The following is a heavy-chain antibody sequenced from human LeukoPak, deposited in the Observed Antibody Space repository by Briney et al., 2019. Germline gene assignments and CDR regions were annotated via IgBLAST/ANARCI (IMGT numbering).Heavy chain of an antibody. CDR3: AKAKGIAAAGTSGY. Sequence: PGGSLRLSCAASGFTFSNYAMTWVRQVPGKGLEWVSGISGTGGTTNYADSVKGRFTISRDNSKNTLYLQMNSLRAEDTAVYYCAKAKGIAAAGTSGYWGQGTLVTVSS. D-gene: IGHD6-13*01. V-gene: IGHV3-23*01. J-gene: IGHJ4*02. CDR1: GFTFSNYA. CDR2: ISGTGGTT.